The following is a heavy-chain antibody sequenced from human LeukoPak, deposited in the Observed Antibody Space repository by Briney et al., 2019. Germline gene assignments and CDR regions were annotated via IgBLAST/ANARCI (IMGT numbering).Heavy chain of an antibody. V-gene: IGHV4-59*01. D-gene: IGHD1-7*01. Sequence: SETLSLTCTVSGGSISSYYWSWIRQPPGKGLEWIGYIYYSGSTNYNPSLKSRVTISVDTSKNQFSLKLSSVTAADTAVYYCARDSGNWNYDYWGQGTLVTVSS. CDR2: IYYSGST. CDR1: GGSISSYY. J-gene: IGHJ4*02. CDR3: ARDSGNWNYDY.